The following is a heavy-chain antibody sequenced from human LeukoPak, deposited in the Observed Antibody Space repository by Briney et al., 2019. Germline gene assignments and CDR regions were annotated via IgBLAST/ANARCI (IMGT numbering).Heavy chain of an antibody. J-gene: IGHJ3*02. V-gene: IGHV3-23*01. CDR3: AKAYCGGDCYKPPAFDI. D-gene: IGHD2-21*02. Sequence: PGGSLRLSCAASGFTFSSYAMSWVRQAPGKGLEWVAAISGSGGSTYYADSVKGRFTTSRDNSKNTLYLQMNSLIAEDTAVYYCAKAYCGGDCYKPPAFDIWGQGTMVTVSS. CDR1: GFTFSSYA. CDR2: ISGSGGST.